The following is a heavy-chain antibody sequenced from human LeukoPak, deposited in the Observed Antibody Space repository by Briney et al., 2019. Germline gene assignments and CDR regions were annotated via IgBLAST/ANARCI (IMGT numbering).Heavy chain of an antibody. Sequence: ASVKVSCKASGYTFTGYYMHWVRQAPGQGLEWMGWINPNIGGTNYTQKFQGSVTMTRDTSISTAYMELSRLRSDDTAVYYCARAEYSSSTVVGYWGQGTRVTVSS. CDR1: GYTFTGYY. D-gene: IGHD6-6*01. CDR3: ARAEYSSSTVVGY. V-gene: IGHV1-2*02. J-gene: IGHJ4*02. CDR2: INPNIGGT.